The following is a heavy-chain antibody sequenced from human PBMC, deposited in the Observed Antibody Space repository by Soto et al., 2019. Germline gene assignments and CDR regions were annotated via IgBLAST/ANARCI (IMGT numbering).Heavy chain of an antibody. CDR1: GGTFRNYP. CDR2: IFPLTDIP. CDR3: AKGALVVLIYFES. Sequence: QVQLVQSGTEVKKPGSSVKVSCKASGGTFRNYPINWVRQAPGQGLEWMGSIFPLTDIPDYAQNFQARLTNSGHNSKRSGFMELRSRGTDDTAMYCCAKGALVVLIYFESWGQVSLVTVSS. V-gene: IGHV1-69*02. J-gene: IGHJ4*02.